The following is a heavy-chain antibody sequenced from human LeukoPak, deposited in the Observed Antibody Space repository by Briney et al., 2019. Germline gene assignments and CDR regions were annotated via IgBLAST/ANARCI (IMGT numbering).Heavy chain of an antibody. V-gene: IGHV1-69*04. Sequence: SVKVSCKASGGTFSSYAISWVRQAPGQGLEWMGRITPILGIANYAQKFQGRVTITADKSTSTAYMELSSLRSEDTAVYYCARNFGVVIIDYYYYGMDVWGQGTTVTVSS. D-gene: IGHD3-3*01. J-gene: IGHJ6*02. CDR2: ITPILGIA. CDR1: GGTFSSYA. CDR3: ARNFGVVIIDYYYYGMDV.